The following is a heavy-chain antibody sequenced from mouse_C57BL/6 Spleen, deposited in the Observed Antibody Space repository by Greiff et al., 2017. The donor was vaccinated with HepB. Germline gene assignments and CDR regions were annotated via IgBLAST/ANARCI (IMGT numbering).Heavy chain of an antibody. D-gene: IGHD1-1*01. V-gene: IGHV1-55*01. CDR2: IYPGSGST. CDR1: GYTFTSYW. CDR3: ARSITTVVAKGFAY. Sequence: VQLQQPGAELVKPGASVKMSCKASGYTFTSYWITWVKQRPGQGLEWIGDIYPGSGSTNYNEKFKSKATLTVDTSSSTAYMQLSSLTSEDSAVYYCARSITTVVAKGFAYWGQGTLVTVSA. J-gene: IGHJ3*01.